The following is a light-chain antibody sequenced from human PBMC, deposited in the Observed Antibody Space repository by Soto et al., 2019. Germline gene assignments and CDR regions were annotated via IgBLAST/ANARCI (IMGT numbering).Light chain of an antibody. CDR2: KAS. CDR3: QQYSTYPWT. CDR1: QSISTW. Sequence: DIQMTQSPSTLSASVGDRVTITCRASQSISTWLAWYQQKPGKAPKLLIYKASSLESGVPSEFSGSGSGTEFPLTISSLQPDDFATYYCQQYSTYPWTFGQGTKVEI. V-gene: IGKV1-5*03. J-gene: IGKJ1*01.